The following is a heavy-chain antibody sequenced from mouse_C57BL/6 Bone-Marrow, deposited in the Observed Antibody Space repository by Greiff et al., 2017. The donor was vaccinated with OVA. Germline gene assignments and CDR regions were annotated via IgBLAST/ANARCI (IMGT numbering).Heavy chain of an antibody. CDR2: IDPSDSET. CDR1: GYTFTSYW. V-gene: IGHV1-52*01. Sequence: VQLQQPGAELVRPGSSVKLSCKASGYTFTSYWMHWVKQRPIQGLEWIGNIDPSDSETHYNQKFKDKATLTVDKSSSTAYMQLSSLTSEDSAVYYCAREDYYGSIYGFDYWGQGTTLTVSS. CDR3: AREDYYGSIYGFDY. D-gene: IGHD1-1*01. J-gene: IGHJ2*01.